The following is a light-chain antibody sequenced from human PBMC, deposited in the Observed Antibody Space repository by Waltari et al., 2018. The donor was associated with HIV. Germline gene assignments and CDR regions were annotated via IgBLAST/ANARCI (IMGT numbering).Light chain of an antibody. J-gene: IGKJ1*01. V-gene: IGKV3-15*01. CDR1: QTVGAN. CDR2: GAS. Sequence: ETLMTQSPATVSASPGEGVTLFCRASQTVGANVAWYKQKVGQAPRLLVFGASTTATAIPDRLHCRWSGTEFTLTINSLQSEDFGVYYCQQYNRWPWTFGQGTRVEV. CDR3: QQYNRWPWT.